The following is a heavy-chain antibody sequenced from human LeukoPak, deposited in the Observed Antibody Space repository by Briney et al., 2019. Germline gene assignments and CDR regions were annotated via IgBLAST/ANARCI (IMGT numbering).Heavy chain of an antibody. CDR3: ARDRDYGDYGVIDY. Sequence: GGSLRLSCVVSGVSLSSHGMHWVRQAPGKRLEWLTFTWSDGRSEYYADSVKGRFSVSRDNSKNTLYLQMNSLRAEDTAVYYCARDRDYGDYGVIDYWGQGTLVTVSS. D-gene: IGHD4-17*01. J-gene: IGHJ4*02. V-gene: IGHV3-30*02. CDR1: GVSLSSHG. CDR2: TWSDGRSE.